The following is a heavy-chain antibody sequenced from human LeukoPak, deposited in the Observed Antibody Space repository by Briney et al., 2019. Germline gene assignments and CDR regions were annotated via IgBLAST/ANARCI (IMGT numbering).Heavy chain of an antibody. CDR1: GYTFTGYY. V-gene: IGHV1-2*02. CDR3: ASSYCSSTSCLNWFDP. J-gene: IGHJ5*02. D-gene: IGHD2-2*01. Sequence: GASVKVSCKASGYTFTGYYMHRVRQAPGQGLEWMGWINPNSGGTNYAQKFQGRVTMTRDTSISTAYMELSRLGSDDTAVYYCASSYCSSTSCLNWFDPWGQGTLVTVSS. CDR2: INPNSGGT.